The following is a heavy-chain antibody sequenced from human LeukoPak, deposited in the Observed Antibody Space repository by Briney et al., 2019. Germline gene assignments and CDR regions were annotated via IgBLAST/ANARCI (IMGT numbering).Heavy chain of an antibody. CDR2: IYTSGTT. V-gene: IGHV4-4*07. D-gene: IGHD3-10*01. Sequence: SETLSLTCTVSGGSTINYFRSWIRQPAGKGLEWIRHIYTSGTTHYNPSLNNRVTISLDTSKSQFSLHLNSVTAADTAVYYCARAEGSGSGAYTLDYWGQGILVTVSS. CDR1: GGSTINYF. J-gene: IGHJ4*02. CDR3: ARAEGSGSGAYTLDY.